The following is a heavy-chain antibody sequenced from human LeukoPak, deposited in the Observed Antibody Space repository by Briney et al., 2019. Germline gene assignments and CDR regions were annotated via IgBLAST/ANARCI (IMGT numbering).Heavy chain of an antibody. D-gene: IGHD3-9*01. CDR3: ARVDNDILTGYFDY. J-gene: IGHJ4*02. Sequence: GGSLRFSCAASGFTFDDYGMSWVRQAPGKGLEWVSGINWNGGSTGYADSVKGRFTVSRDNAKNSLYLQMNSLRAEDTALYYCARVDNDILTGYFDYWGQGTLVTVSS. V-gene: IGHV3-20*04. CDR2: INWNGGST. CDR1: GFTFDDYG.